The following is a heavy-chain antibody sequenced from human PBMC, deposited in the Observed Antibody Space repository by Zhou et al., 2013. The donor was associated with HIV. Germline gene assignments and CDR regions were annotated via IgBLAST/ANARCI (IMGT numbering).Heavy chain of an antibody. D-gene: IGHD2-15*01. Sequence: QAHLRQSAAESWKSGASVEVSCEASGFPFTNHYLHWVRQAPGQGLEWMGWISPYNGNTHYAQKLQGRVTMTTDTSTSTAYMELRRLRSDDTAVYYCARAGYSSSWVKDAFDFWGQGTMVTVSS. CDR2: ISPYNGNT. CDR3: ARAGYSSSWVKDAFDF. V-gene: IGHV1-18*01. CDR1: GFPFTNHY. J-gene: IGHJ3*01.